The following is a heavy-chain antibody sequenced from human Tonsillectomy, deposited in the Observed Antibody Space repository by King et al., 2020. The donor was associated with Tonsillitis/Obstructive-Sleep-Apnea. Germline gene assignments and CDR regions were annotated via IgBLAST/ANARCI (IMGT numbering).Heavy chain of an antibody. Sequence: QLQESGPGLVKPSETLSLTCTFSGGSITSSRYYWGWIRQPPGKGLEWIGSIYYSGSTYNHPSLKSGFTISLDMSKKPFTLKLSSVTAADTAVYYCARWATMIILNAFDIWGQGTMVTVSS. J-gene: IGHJ3*02. CDR1: GGSITSSRYY. CDR3: ARWATMIILNAFDI. CDR2: IYYSGST. V-gene: IGHV4-39*01. D-gene: IGHD3-22*01.